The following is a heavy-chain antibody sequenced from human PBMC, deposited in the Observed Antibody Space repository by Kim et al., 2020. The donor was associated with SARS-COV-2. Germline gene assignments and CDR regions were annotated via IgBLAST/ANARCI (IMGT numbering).Heavy chain of an antibody. Sequence: ASVKVSCKASGYTFTSYGISWVRQAPGQGLEWMGWISAYNGNTNYAQKLQGRVTMTTDTSTSTAYMELRSLRSDDTAVYYCATIFRLTGSWSGSVYYYGMDVCGQGTTVTVSS. CDR2: ISAYNGNT. V-gene: IGHV1-18*01. D-gene: IGHD3-10*01. CDR3: ATIFRLTGSWSGSVYYYGMDV. CDR1: GYTFTSYG. J-gene: IGHJ6*02.